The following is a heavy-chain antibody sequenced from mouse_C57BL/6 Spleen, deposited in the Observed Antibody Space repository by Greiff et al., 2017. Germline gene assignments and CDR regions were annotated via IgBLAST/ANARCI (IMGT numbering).Heavy chain of an antibody. V-gene: IGHV1-19*01. D-gene: IGHD2-4*01. Sequence: VQLQQSGPVLVKPGASVKMSCKASGYTFTDYYMNWVKQSHGKSLEWIGVINPYNGGTSYNQKFKGKATLTVDKSSSTAYMELNSLTSEDSAVYYCARPYDYGTWFAYWGQGTLVTVSA. CDR2: INPYNGGT. CDR1: GYTFTDYY. CDR3: ARPYDYGTWFAY. J-gene: IGHJ3*01.